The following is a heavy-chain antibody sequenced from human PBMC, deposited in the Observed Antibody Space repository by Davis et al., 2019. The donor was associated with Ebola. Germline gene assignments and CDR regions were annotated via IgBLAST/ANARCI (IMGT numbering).Heavy chain of an antibody. CDR3: AIPNCSGTDCYSVYIKN. CDR2: IWYDGSRK. J-gene: IGHJ4*02. V-gene: IGHV3-33*01. D-gene: IGHD2-15*01. CDR1: GFTFRNYG. Sequence: GGSLRLSCAASGFTFRNYGMHWVRQAPGKGLEWVAVIWYDGSRKYYGDSVKGRFTISRDNSNNILYLQMSSLRAEDTAVYYCAIPNCSGTDCYSVYIKNWGQGTLVTVSS.